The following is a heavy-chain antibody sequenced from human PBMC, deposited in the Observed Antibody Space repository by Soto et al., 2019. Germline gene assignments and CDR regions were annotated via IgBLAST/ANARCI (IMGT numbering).Heavy chain of an antibody. CDR1: GGSFSGYY. CDR3: AFNFDY. V-gene: IGHV4-34*01. Sequence: SETLSLTCAVYGGSFSGYYWSWIRQPPGKGLEWVGEINHSGSTNYNPSLKSRVTISVDTSKNQFSLKLSSVTAADTAVYYCAFNFDYWGQGTLVTVSS. CDR2: INHSGST. J-gene: IGHJ4*02.